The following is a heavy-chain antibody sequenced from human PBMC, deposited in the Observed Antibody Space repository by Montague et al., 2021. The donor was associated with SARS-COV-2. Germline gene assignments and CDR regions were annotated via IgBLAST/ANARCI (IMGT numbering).Heavy chain of an antibody. CDR2: IHHGGST. CDR1: GGSFSTYS. V-gene: IGHV4-34*01. CDR3: ARDSGITIFGVVIMQAFDI. D-gene: IGHD3-3*01. Sequence: SETLSLTCAVHGGSFSTYSWKWIRQPPGKGLEWIGEIHHGGSTNYNPSLKSRVTISADTSKNQFSLKLSSVTAADTAVYYCARDSGITIFGVVIMQAFDIWGQGTMVTVSS. J-gene: IGHJ3*02.